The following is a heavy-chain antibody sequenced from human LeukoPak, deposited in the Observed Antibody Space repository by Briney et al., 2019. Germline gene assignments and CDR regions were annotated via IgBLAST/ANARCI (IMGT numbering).Heavy chain of an antibody. CDR2: IYYSGST. J-gene: IGHJ4*02. CDR1: GGSISSYY. CDR3: ARGIYCSSTSCYYYFDY. V-gene: IGHV4-59*01. Sequence: SETLSLTCTVTGGSISSYYWSWIRQPPGKGLEWIGYIYYSGSTNYNPSLKSRLTISVDTSKNQFSLKLSSVTAADTAVYYCARGIYCSSTSCYYYFDYWGQGTLVTVSS. D-gene: IGHD2-2*01.